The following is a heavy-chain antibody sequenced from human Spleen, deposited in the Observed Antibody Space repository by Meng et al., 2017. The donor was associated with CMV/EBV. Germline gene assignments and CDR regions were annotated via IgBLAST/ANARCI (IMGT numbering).Heavy chain of an antibody. CDR2: IYYSGST. CDR3: AREASITGTWWFDP. Sequence: SETLSLTCAVSGGSISSYYWRWIRQPPGKGLEWIGYIYYSGSTNYNPSLKSRVTISVDTSKNQFSLKLSSVTAADTAVYYCAREASITGTWWFDPWGQGTLVTVSS. J-gene: IGHJ5*02. V-gene: IGHV4-59*01. D-gene: IGHD1-7*01. CDR1: GGSISSYY.